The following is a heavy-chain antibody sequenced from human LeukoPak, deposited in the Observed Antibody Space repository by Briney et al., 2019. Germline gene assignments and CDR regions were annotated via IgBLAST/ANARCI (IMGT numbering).Heavy chain of an antibody. V-gene: IGHV1-2*02. D-gene: IGHD3-16*02. CDR1: GYTFTGYY. J-gene: IGHJ6*03. CDR3: ARDRSPSPDRYYYMDV. CDR2: INPNSGGT. Sequence: ASVKVSCKASGYTFTGYYIHWVRQAPGQGLEWMGWINPNSGGTNYAQKFQGRVTMTRDTSISTAYMELSSLRSEDMAVYYCARDRSPSPDRYYYMDVWGKGTTVTVSS.